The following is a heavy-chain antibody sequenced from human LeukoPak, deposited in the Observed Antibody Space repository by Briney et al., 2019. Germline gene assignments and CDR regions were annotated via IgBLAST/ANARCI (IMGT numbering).Heavy chain of an antibody. D-gene: IGHD3-9*01. CDR1: GGSFSRYY. Sequence: SETLSLTYAVYGGSFSRYYWSWIRQPPGKGLEFIGTINHSGSTNYNPSLMSRVTVSVDTSKNQFSLKLSSVTAADTAVYYCARDMTDWWFDPWGQGTLVTVSS. CDR3: ARDMTDWWFDP. J-gene: IGHJ5*02. V-gene: IGHV4-34*01. CDR2: INHSGST.